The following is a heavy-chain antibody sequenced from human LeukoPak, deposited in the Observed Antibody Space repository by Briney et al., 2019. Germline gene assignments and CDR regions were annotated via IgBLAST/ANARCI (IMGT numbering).Heavy chain of an antibody. CDR3: AREEMATISFDY. Sequence: GGSLRLSCAASGFTVSSNYMSWVRQAPGKGLEWVSVIYSGGSTYYADSVKGRFTISRDNSKNTLYLQMNSLRAEDTAVYYCAREEMATISFDYWGQGTLVNVSS. CDR1: GFTVSSNY. V-gene: IGHV3-66*01. D-gene: IGHD5-24*01. J-gene: IGHJ4*02. CDR2: IYSGGST.